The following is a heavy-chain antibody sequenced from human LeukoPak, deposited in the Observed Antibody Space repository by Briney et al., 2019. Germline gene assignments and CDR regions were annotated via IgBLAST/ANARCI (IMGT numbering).Heavy chain of an antibody. CDR3: VRDWGYDSSGYWQKYFDT. V-gene: IGHV3-74*01. D-gene: IGHD3-22*01. CDR2: INHDGSST. CDR1: GFTFTTFW. J-gene: IGHJ4*02. Sequence: GGSLRLSCATSGFTFTTFWMHWVRQAPGKGLVWVSRINHDGSSTNYADSVKGRFTISRDNAKNTLYLQMNSLRAEDTAVYYCVRDWGYDSSGYWQKYFDTWGLGTLVTVSS.